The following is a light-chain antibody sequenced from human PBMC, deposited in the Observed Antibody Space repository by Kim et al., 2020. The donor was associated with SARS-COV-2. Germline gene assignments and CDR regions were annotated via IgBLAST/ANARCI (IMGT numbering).Light chain of an antibody. CDR2: RNN. V-gene: IGLV10-54*04. CDR3: SAWDSSLTAWV. CDR1: QG. Sequence: QGAAWKQHHQAHPPKRLLYRNNNRPSGISERVAASRAGNTVSLTISGLQPEDAADCYCSAWDSSLTAWVFGGGTQLTVL. J-gene: IGLJ3*02.